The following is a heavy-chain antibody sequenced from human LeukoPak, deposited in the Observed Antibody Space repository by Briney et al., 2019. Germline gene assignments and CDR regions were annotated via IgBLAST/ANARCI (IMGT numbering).Heavy chain of an antibody. Sequence: PGGSLRLSCAASGFTFSSYWMSWVRQAPGKGLEWVANIKQDGSEKDYVDSVKGRFTISRDNAKNSLYLQMNSLRAEDTAVYYCARVRRGYCSSTSCSHGMDYWGQGTLVTVSS. CDR1: GFTFSSYW. V-gene: IGHV3-7*01. CDR3: ARVRRGYCSSTSCSHGMDY. J-gene: IGHJ4*02. CDR2: IKQDGSEK. D-gene: IGHD2-2*01.